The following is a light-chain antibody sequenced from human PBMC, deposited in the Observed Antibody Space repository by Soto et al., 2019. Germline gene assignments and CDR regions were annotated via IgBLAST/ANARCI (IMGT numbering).Light chain of an antibody. J-gene: IGKJ3*01. CDR3: QQCGGSPLFS. V-gene: IGKV3-20*01. CDR2: TTS. CDR1: ESVTSSC. Sequence: EIVLTQSPDTLSLSPGERATLSCTASESVTSSCLAWYQRKPGQAPRLLIHTTSTRATDIPDRFSGSGSGTDFTLTIIRLEPEDVAVYYCQQCGGSPLFSFGPGTRVDI.